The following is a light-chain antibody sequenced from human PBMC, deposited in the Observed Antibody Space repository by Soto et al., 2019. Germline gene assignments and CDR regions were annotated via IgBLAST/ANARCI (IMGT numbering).Light chain of an antibody. CDR1: SSNIGTYT. V-gene: IGLV1-44*01. Sequence: QSALTQPPSASGTPGQRVTISCSGSSSNIGTYTVNWYQQLPGTAPKLLIYSNNQRPSRVPDLFSGSKSGTSASLAISGLQSVDESDYFFPTWDNTPNGLGFRTGTKVTVL. J-gene: IGLJ1*01. CDR2: SNN. CDR3: PTWDNTPNGLG.